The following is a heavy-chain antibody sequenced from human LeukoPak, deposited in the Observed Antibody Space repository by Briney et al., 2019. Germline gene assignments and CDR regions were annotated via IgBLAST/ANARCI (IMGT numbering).Heavy chain of an antibody. D-gene: IGHD6-13*01. V-gene: IGHV3-74*01. CDR2: IKSDGSSA. J-gene: IGHJ4*02. CDR1: GFTFSSYW. Sequence: PGGSLRLSCAASGFTFSSYWMHWVRQAPGKGLVWVSRIKSDGSSANYAESVKGRFTISRDNAKKTMHLQMNSLGAEDTAVYYCATSPPDSSWVYWGQGTLVTASS. CDR3: ATSPPDSSWVY.